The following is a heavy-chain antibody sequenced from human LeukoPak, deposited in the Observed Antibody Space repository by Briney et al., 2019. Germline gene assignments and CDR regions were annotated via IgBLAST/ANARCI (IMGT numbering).Heavy chain of an antibody. CDR2: NYTSDSDT. D-gene: IGHD1-7*01. V-gene: IGHV5-51*01. Sequence: GESLKISCKGPGYSFTSYWIGWLRQLPGKGLEWLGINYTSDSDTRYSPSFQGQLTLSADKSISTAYLQWSSLKASDTAIYYCAIGSATGTMSSIDYWGQGTLVTVSS. CDR1: GYSFTSYW. J-gene: IGHJ4*02. CDR3: AIGSATGTMSSIDY.